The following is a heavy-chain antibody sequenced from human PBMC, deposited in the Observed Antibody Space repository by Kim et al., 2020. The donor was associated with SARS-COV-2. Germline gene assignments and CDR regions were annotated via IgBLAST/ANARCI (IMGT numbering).Heavy chain of an antibody. CDR2: IIPIFGTA. CDR3: ARDIVVVVAAIPWLDP. V-gene: IGHV1-69*13. J-gene: IGHJ5*02. CDR1: GGTFSSYA. D-gene: IGHD2-15*01. Sequence: SVKVSCKASGGTFSSYAISWVRQAPGQGLEWMGGIIPIFGTANYAQKFQGRVTITADESTSTAYMELSSLRSEDTAVYYCARDIVVVVAAIPWLDPWGQGTLVTVSS.